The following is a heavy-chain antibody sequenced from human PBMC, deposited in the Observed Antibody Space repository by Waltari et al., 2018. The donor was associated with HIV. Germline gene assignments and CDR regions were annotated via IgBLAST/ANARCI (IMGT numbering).Heavy chain of an antibody. Sequence: QVQLVESGGGVVQPGRSLRLSCAASGFNFNPYALHWVRQAPGKGLAWVAVISYDGKSEYYAHSVKGRFTTSRDNSNNMLYLQMNSLTADDTAIYYCARAPHMTLGGHFDFWGQGALVTVSS. CDR1: GFNFNPYA. CDR2: ISYDGKSE. CDR3: ARAPHMTLGGHFDF. D-gene: IGHD2-21*01. V-gene: IGHV3-30*04. J-gene: IGHJ4*02.